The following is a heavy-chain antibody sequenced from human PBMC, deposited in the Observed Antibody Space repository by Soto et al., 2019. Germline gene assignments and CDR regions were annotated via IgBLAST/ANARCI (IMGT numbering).Heavy chain of an antibody. CDR3: ARDLDSTYSDGPAY. V-gene: IGHV4-59*01. J-gene: IGHJ4*02. D-gene: IGHD5-12*01. CDR1: GASISGFY. CDR2: FYDRAST. Sequence: SETLSLTCTVSGASISGFYLSWIRQTPGKGLEWIGYFYDRASTKYNPSLGGRVTISRDTSKNQFSLQLSSVTAADTAVYYCARDLDSTYSDGPAYWGQGILVTVSS.